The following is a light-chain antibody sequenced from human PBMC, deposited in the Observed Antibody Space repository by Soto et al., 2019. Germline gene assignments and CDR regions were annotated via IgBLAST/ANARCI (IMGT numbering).Light chain of an antibody. CDR1: QTVGTY. V-gene: IGKV3-20*01. J-gene: IGKJ1*01. Sequence: EIVPTQSPATLSVSPGDRASLSCRASQTVGTYLAWYQQRPGQAPRLPIFGASTRATGIPDRFSGSGSGTDFTLTISRLEPEDFAVYYCQHFVNSLTWTFGQGTKVDIK. CDR2: GAS. CDR3: QHFVNSLTWT.